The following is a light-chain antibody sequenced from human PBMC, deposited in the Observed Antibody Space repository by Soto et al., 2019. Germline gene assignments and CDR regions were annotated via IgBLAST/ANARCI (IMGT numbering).Light chain of an antibody. CDR1: QSVSRY. CDR3: QQRSNFPLT. J-gene: IGKJ4*01. CDR2: DTS. Sequence: EIVLTQSPATLSLSPGERATLSCRASQSVSRYLAWYRQKPGQAPSLLIYDTSNRATGIPARFSGSGSGTDFTLTISTLEPEDFVVYYCQQRSNFPLTFGGGTKVEIK. V-gene: IGKV3-11*01.